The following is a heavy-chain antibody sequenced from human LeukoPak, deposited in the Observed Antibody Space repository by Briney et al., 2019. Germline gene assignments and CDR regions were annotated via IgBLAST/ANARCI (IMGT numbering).Heavy chain of an antibody. V-gene: IGHV1-18*01. Sequence: ASVKVSCKASGYTFTRHRISWVRQAPGQGLEWMGWTSAYNGNTKYAQKLQGRVTMTTDTSTSTAYMELRSLRCDDTAVYYCARDQGSYSAFDYWGQGTLVTVSS. CDR3: ARDQGSYSAFDY. J-gene: IGHJ4*02. CDR2: TSAYNGNT. CDR1: GYTFTRHR. D-gene: IGHD1-26*01.